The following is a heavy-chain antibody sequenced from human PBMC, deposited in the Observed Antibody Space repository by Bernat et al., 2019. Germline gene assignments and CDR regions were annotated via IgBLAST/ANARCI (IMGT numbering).Heavy chain of an antibody. CDR3: TTAPGVKGGTRGYDLDY. CDR1: WFTFDNAW. D-gene: IGHD5-12*01. CDR2: IRSKSDGGTT. J-gene: IGHJ4*02. Sequence: EVLLVESGGGLVEPGGSLRLSCAVSWFTFDNAWMSWVRQPPGKGLEWVALIRSKSDGGTTDYVAPVKGRFTISRDDSKDTLYLQMNSLKTEDTAVYYCTTAPGVKGGTRGYDLDYWGQGTLVTVSS. V-gene: IGHV3-15*01.